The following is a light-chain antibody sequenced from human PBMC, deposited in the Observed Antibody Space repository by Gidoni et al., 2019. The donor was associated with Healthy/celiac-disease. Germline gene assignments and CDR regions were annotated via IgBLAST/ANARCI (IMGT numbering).Light chain of an antibody. CDR2: EGS. CDR1: SSDVGSYNL. Sequence: QSALTQPASVSVSPGQSITIAYTGTSSDVGSYNLVSWYQQQPGKAPKLRIYEGSKRPSGVSNRFYGSKSGNTASLTISGLQAEDEADYYCCSYAGSSTYVFGTGTKVTVL. V-gene: IGLV2-23*01. J-gene: IGLJ1*01. CDR3: CSYAGSSTYV.